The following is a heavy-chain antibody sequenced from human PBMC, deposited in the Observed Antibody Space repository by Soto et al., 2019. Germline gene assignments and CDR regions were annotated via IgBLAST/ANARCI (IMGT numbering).Heavy chain of an antibody. CDR2: ISSSDITM. D-gene: IGHD1-1*01. CDR1: GLSVSSSE. J-gene: IGHJ4*02. Sequence: HPXGSMKLYSAASGLSVSSSEVNGVRQAPGKGLEWVSYISSSDITMYYADSVKGRFTISRDNAKYSLYLQMNSLRADDTAVYYCARVGNPLDHWAQGHPVTVSS. CDR3: ARVGNPLDH. V-gene: IGHV3-48*03.